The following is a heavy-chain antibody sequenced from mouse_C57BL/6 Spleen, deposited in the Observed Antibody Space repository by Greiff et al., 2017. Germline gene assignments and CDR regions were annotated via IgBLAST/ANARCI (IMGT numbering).Heavy chain of an antibody. V-gene: IGHV5-6*01. CDR2: ISSGGSYT. CDR1: GFTFSSYG. Sequence: EVKLVESGGDLVKPGGSLKLSCAASGFTFSSYGMSWVRQTPDKRLEWVATISSGGSYTYYPDSVKGRFTISRDNAKNTLYLQMSSLKSEDTAMYYCARHSSTMITSYAMDYWGQGTSVTVSS. J-gene: IGHJ4*01. CDR3: ARHSSTMITSYAMDY. D-gene: IGHD2-4*01.